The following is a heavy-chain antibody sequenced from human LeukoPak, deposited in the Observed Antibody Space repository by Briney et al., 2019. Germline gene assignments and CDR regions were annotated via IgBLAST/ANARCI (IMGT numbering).Heavy chain of an antibody. J-gene: IGHJ5*02. D-gene: IGHD1-26*01. CDR1: GGSISSYY. Sequence: SETLSLTCTVSGGSISSYYWSWIRQPPGKGLEWIGYIYYSGSTNHNPSLKSRVTISVDTSKNQFSLKLSSVTAADTAVYYCARQKGVGATNWFDPWGQGTLVTVSS. CDR2: IYYSGST. CDR3: ARQKGVGATNWFDP. V-gene: IGHV4-59*08.